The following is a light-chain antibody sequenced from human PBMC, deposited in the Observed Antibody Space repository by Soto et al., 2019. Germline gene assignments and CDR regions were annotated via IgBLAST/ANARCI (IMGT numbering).Light chain of an antibody. Sequence: EIVLTQSPGTLSLSPGERATLSCRASQSVSTNYLAWYQQKPGQAPRLLIYGASSRATGIPDRFSGSGSGADFTLTIRGLEPEDFAVYFCQQYGSVPLTFGGGTKVEIK. CDR2: GAS. V-gene: IGKV3-20*01. CDR1: QSVSTNY. CDR3: QQYGSVPLT. J-gene: IGKJ4*01.